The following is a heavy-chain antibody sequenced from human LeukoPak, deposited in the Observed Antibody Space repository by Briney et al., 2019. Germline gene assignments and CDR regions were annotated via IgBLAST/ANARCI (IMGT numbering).Heavy chain of an antibody. D-gene: IGHD6-19*01. J-gene: IGHJ3*02. V-gene: IGHV1-45*02. CDR3: ARSHLAVAGPHDAFDI. CDR2: ITPFNGNT. CDR1: GYTFTYRY. Sequence: GASVKVSCKASGYTFTYRYLHWVRQAPGQALEWMGWITPFNGNTNYAQKFQDRVTITRDRSMSTAYMELSSLRSEDTAMYYCARSHLAVAGPHDAFDIWGQGTMVTVSS.